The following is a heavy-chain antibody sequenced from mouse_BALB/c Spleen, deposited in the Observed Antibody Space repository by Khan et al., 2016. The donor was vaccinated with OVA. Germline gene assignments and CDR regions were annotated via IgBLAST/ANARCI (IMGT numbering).Heavy chain of an antibody. D-gene: IGHD1-1*01. Sequence: VQLQESGAELVKAGASVKMSCTASGYTFTSYWMHWVKQRLGQGLVWFAETNPTNGRTYYNEKFKSKATLTVDKSSSTAYMLLSGPTFEDSAVYYWARIKKIVATYFDYWGQGTTRTGSS. CDR3: ARIKKIVATYFDY. V-gene: IGHV1S81*02. CDR2: TNPTNGRT. CDR1: GYTFTSYW. J-gene: IGHJ2*01.